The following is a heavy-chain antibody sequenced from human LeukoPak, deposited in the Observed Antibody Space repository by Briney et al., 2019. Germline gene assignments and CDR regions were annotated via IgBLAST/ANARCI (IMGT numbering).Heavy chain of an antibody. J-gene: IGHJ4*02. CDR1: GFTFNIYA. D-gene: IGHD3-22*01. V-gene: IGHV3-23*01. Sequence: GGSLRLSCAASGFTFNIYAMSWFRQAPGKGLKWVSAISASGVSTYYADSVKGRFTISRDNSKSTLYLQMNSLRAEDTAVYYCAKDQYSGYYYDSSGSEFDYWGQGTLVTVSS. CDR3: AKDQYSGYYYDSSGSEFDY. CDR2: ISASGVST.